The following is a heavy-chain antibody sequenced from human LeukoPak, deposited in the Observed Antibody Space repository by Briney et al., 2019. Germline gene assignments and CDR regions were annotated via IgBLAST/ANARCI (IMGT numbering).Heavy chain of an antibody. Sequence: SETLSLTCTVSGGSISSYYWSWIRQPPGKGLEWIGYIYYSGSTNYNPSLKSRVTISVDTSKNQFSLKLSSVTAADTAVYYCARGGITMVRGVIRFGPWGQGTLVTVSS. D-gene: IGHD3-10*01. V-gene: IGHV4-59*01. CDR1: GGSISSYY. CDR3: ARGGITMVRGVIRFGP. CDR2: IYYSGST. J-gene: IGHJ5*02.